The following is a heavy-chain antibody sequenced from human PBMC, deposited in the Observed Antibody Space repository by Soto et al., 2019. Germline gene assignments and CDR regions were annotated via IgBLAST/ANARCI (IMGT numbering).Heavy chain of an antibody. CDR2: ICGGSSYT. Sequence: QVQLVESGGGLVKPGGSLRLACVASGFSFGDSYMSWVRQAPGKGLEWLSYICGGSSYTNYSDSFKGRFTISRDNAKRSLYLEMNSLRVEDTADYYCAKTIVAASGYYFDHWGQGNLVPVSS. V-gene: IGHV3-11*06. J-gene: IGHJ4*02. CDR1: GFSFGDSY. D-gene: IGHD2-21*01. CDR3: AKTIVAASGYYFDH.